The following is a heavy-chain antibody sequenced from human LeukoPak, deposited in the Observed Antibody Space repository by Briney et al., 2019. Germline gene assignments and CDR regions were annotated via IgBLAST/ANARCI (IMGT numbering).Heavy chain of an antibody. V-gene: IGHV1-24*01. CDR2: FGPEDDET. CDR1: GYTLTELS. J-gene: IGHJ4*02. CDR3: ATGRSGYGYVIDS. D-gene: IGHD5-18*01. Sequence: ASVKVSCKVSGYTLTELSIHWVRQALGKGLEWMGGFGPEDDETIYAQKFQGRVTLTEDTSTDTAHMELSSLRSEDTAVYYCATGRSGYGYVIDSWGQGTLVTVSS.